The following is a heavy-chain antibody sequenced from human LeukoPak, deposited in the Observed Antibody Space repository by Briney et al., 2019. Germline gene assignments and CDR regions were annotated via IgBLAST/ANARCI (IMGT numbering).Heavy chain of an antibody. Sequence: ASVKVSCKASGGTFSSYAISWVRQAPGQGLEWMRGIIPIFGTANYAQKFQGRVTITADKSTSTAYMELSSLRSEDTAVYYCAREAPSCSGGSCYGDYFDYWGQGTLVTVSS. CDR3: AREAPSCSGGSCYGDYFDY. CDR1: GGTFSSYA. J-gene: IGHJ4*02. D-gene: IGHD2-15*01. CDR2: IIPIFGTA. V-gene: IGHV1-69*06.